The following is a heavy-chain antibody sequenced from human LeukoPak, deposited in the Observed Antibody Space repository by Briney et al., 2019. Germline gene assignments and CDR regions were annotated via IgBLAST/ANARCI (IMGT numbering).Heavy chain of an antibody. CDR3: ARGRITTLGEDY. Sequence: SETLSLTCTVSGGSVSSGSYYWSWIRQPPGKGLEWIGYIYYSGSTNYNPSLKSRVTISVDTSKNQFSLKLSSVTAADTAVYYCARGRITTLGEDYWGQGTLVTVSS. J-gene: IGHJ4*02. CDR2: IYYSGST. D-gene: IGHD3-10*01. CDR1: GGSVSSGSYY. V-gene: IGHV4-61*01.